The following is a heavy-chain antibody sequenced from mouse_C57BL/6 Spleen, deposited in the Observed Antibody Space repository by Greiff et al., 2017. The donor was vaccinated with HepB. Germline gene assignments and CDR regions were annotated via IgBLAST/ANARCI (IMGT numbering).Heavy chain of an antibody. CDR3: ARGAYYSSFDY. Sequence: VQLKQPGAELVKPGASVKLSCKASGYTFTSYWMQWVKQRPGQGLEWIGEIDPSDSYTNYNQKFKGKATLTVDTSSSTAYMQLSSLTSEDSAVYYCARGAYYSSFDYWGQGTTLTVSS. CDR1: GYTFTSYW. V-gene: IGHV1-50*01. CDR2: IDPSDSYT. D-gene: IGHD2-5*01. J-gene: IGHJ2*01.